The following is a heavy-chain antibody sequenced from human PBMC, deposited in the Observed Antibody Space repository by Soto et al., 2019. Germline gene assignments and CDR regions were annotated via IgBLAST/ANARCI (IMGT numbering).Heavy chain of an antibody. CDR2: ISGTDVKT. V-gene: IGHV3-23*01. J-gene: IGHJ1*01. CDR3: ARWSYLDY. CDR1: GLSFGSYA. Sequence: GGSLRLSFAASGLSFGSYALSWFRQAPGKGLEWVSTISGTDVKTFYADSVKGRLSTPSATSHSTLYQQMNSLRDDDTAMYYCARWSYLDYWGQGTRVTVSS. D-gene: IGHD3-10*01.